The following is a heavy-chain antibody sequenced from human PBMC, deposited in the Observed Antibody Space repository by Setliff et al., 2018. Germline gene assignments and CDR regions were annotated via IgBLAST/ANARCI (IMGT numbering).Heavy chain of an antibody. D-gene: IGHD4-17*01. Sequence: GGSLRLSCAASGFTFSSYGMHWVRQTPGKGLEWMTFIWYDGSDEYYADSVKGRFTISRDNSRNTLYLQMNSLRAEDTAVYYCARAHPHDYGDYVDYWGRGTLVTVSS. CDR3: ARAHPHDYGDYVDY. V-gene: IGHV3-33*01. CDR1: GFTFSSYG. J-gene: IGHJ4*02. CDR2: IWYDGSDE.